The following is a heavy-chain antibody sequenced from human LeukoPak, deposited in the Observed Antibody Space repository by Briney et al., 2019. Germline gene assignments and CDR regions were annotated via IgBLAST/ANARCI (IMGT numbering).Heavy chain of an antibody. CDR2: ISGSGGST. Sequence: GGSLRLSCAASGFTFSSYAMSWVRQAPGKGLEWVSAISGSGGSTYNADSVKGRFTISRDSSKNTLYLQMNSLRAEDTAVYYCAKISVVATIYPDYWGQGTLVTVSS. V-gene: IGHV3-23*01. D-gene: IGHD5-12*01. CDR1: GFTFSSYA. J-gene: IGHJ4*02. CDR3: AKISVVATIYPDY.